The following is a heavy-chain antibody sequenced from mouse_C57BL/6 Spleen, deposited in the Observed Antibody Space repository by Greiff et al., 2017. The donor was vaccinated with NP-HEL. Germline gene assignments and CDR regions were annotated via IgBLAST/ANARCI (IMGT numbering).Heavy chain of an antibody. V-gene: IGHV2-2*01. CDR3: ARKNDLYYYAMDY. CDR2: IWSGGST. Sequence: VKVVESGPGLVQPSQSLSITCTVSGFSLTSYGVHWVRQSPGKGLEWLGVIWSGGSTDYNAAFISRLSISKDNSKSQVFFKMNSLQADDTAIYYCARKNDLYYYAMDYWGQGTSVTVSS. CDR1: GFSLTSYG. D-gene: IGHD2-4*01. J-gene: IGHJ4*01.